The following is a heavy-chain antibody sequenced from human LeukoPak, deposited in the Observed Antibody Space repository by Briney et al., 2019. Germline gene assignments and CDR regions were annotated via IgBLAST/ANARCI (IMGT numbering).Heavy chain of an antibody. V-gene: IGHV1-2*02. CDR2: INPNSGGT. J-gene: IGHJ5*02. Sequence: ASVTVSCKASGYTFTGYYMHWVRQAPGQGLEWMGWINPNSGGTNYAQKFQGRVTITRDTSISTAYMEQSRLRSDDTAVYYCATTGGYCSSTSCYGYDPWGQGTLVTVSS. CDR1: GYTFTGYY. CDR3: ATTGGYCSSTSCYGYDP. D-gene: IGHD2-2*01.